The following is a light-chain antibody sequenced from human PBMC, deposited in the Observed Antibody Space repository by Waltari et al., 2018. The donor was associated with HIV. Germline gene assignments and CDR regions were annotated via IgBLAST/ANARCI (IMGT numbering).Light chain of an antibody. J-gene: IGLJ2*01. V-gene: IGLV2-14*03. Sequence: QSALTQPASVSGSPGQSITISCSGTSSDVGAYNSVSWYQQHPGKAPKPSIYDVKKRPSGGSIRFSGSKFGNTASLFISGLQAEDEAEYFCSSYTGSSTIFGAGTTLTVL. CDR2: DVK. CDR1: SSDVGAYNS. CDR3: SSYTGSSTI.